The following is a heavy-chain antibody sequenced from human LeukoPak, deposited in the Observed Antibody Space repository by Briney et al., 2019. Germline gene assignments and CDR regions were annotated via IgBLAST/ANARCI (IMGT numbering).Heavy chain of an antibody. D-gene: IGHD4-17*01. CDR2: VFYSGSN. CDR1: GGSIIGHW. V-gene: IGHV4-59*08. J-gene: IGHJ4*02. CDR3: ARRNTADASIDF. Sequence: PSETLSLTCSVSGGSIIGHWWSWIRQPLGKGLEWIGDVFYSGSNNYNPSPKSRLTISLDTSKNQFSLNLRSVTATDTAMYYCARRNTADASIDFWGQGTLVTASS.